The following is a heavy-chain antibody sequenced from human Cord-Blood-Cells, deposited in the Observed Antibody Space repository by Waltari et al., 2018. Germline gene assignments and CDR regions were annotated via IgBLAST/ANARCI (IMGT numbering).Heavy chain of an antibody. CDR1: GYTFTSYD. CDR3: TRARRGGYSSSCNWFDP. CDR2: MNPNSGNT. Sequence: QVQLVQSGAEVKKPGASVKVSCKASGYTFTSYDINWVRQATGQGLEWMGWMNPNSGNTGYAQKFLGRVTMTRNTAISTAYKELSSLRSEDTAVYYCTRARRGGYSSSCNWFDPWGQRTLVTVSS. V-gene: IGHV1-8*01. J-gene: IGHJ5*02. D-gene: IGHD6-13*01.